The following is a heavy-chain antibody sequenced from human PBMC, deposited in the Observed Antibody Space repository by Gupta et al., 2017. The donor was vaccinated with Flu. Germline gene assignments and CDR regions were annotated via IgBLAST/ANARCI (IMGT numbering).Heavy chain of an antibody. CDR1: TFKIYP. CDR3: ARDHPDSPYVPTQIFDY. Sequence: TFKIYPVSWFRQAPGKGLAWVSSISSTSEHIYYAPSLRGRFTISRSHAENSLFLQMDSLRAEDTPVYYCARDHPDSPYVPTQIFDYWGRGTLVTVSS. CDR2: ISSTSEHI. J-gene: IGHJ4*02. D-gene: IGHD3-16*01. V-gene: IGHV3-21*01.